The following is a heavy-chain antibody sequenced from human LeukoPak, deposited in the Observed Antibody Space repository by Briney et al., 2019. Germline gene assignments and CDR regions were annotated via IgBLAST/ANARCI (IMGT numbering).Heavy chain of an antibody. D-gene: IGHD1-14*01. J-gene: IGHJ4*02. CDR3: MRDAGGD. CDR2: ISSDGRKK. Sequence: GGSPKHSCVDSGYTPRTYATHGVSPAPGKGLERVAVISSDGRKKFSSDSVKGQFTITRDNSKNTLYLQMNSPRTDDTRVYCCMRDAGGDWGQETLVTVP. V-gene: IGHV3-30*04. CDR1: GYTPRTYA.